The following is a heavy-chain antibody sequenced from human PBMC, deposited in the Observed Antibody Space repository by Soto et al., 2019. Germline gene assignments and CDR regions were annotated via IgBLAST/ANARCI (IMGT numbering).Heavy chain of an antibody. CDR1: GGSISSGGYY. V-gene: IGHV4-31*03. D-gene: IGHD5-18*01. J-gene: IGHJ3*02. CDR3: ARESDQRSSYGQGAFDI. Sequence: QVQLQESGPGLVKPSQTLSLTCTVSGGSISSGGYYWSWIRQHPGKGLEWIGYIYYSGSTYYNPSLKCRVTLSVDTSKNQFSLKLSSVTAADTAVYYCARESDQRSSYGQGAFDIWGQGTMVTVSS. CDR2: IYYSGST.